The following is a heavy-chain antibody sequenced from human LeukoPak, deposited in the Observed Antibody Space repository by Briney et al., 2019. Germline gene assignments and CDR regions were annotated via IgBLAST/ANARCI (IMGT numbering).Heavy chain of an antibody. D-gene: IGHD5-18*01. CDR2: ISSSSSTI. Sequence: GGSLRLSCAASGFTFSSYEMNWVRQAPGKGLEWVSYISSSSSTIYYADSVKGRFTISRDNAKNSLYLQMNSLRAEDTAVYYCAREDTAMSIYYYYMDVWGKGTTVTVSS. CDR3: AREDTAMSIYYYYMDV. V-gene: IGHV3-48*01. J-gene: IGHJ6*03. CDR1: GFTFSSYE.